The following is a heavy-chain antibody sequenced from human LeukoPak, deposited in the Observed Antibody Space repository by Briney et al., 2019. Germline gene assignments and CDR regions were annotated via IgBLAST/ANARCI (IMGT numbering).Heavy chain of an antibody. D-gene: IGHD3-22*01. CDR1: GFTFSSYW. V-gene: IGHV3-74*01. CDR2: INRDGSST. CDR3: ARGGWYYDSSGYYLNDY. Sequence: GGSLRLSCAASGFTFSSYWMHWVRQAPGKGLVWVSRINRDGSSTSYADSVKGRFTISRDNAKNTLYLQMNSLRAEDTAVYYCARGGWYYDSSGYYLNDYWGQGTLVTVSS. J-gene: IGHJ4*02.